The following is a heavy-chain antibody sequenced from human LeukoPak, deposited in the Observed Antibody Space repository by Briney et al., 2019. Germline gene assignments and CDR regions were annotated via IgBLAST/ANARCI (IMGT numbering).Heavy chain of an antibody. CDR1: GGTFSSYA. J-gene: IGHJ4*02. V-gene: IGHV1-69*06. CDR3: ASPSSPYNYFDY. D-gene: IGHD3-16*01. CDR2: IIPIFGTA. Sequence: ASVKVSCKASGGTFSSYAISWVRQAPGQGLEWMGGIIPIFGTANYVQKFQGRVTITADKSTSTAYMELSSLRSEDTAVYYCASPSSPYNYFDYWGQGTLVTVSS.